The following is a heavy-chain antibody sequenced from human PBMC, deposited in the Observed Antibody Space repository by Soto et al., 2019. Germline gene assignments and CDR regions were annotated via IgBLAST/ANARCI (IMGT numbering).Heavy chain of an antibody. CDR3: ARVRVPAAYDAFDI. D-gene: IGHD2-2*01. J-gene: IGHJ3*02. CDR2: INPNSGGT. Sequence: ASVKVSCKASGYTVTGYYIHWVRQAPGQGLEWMGWINPNSGGTNYAQKFQGWVTMTRDTSISTAYMELSRLRSDDTAVYYCARVRVPAAYDAFDIWGQGTMVTVSS. V-gene: IGHV1-2*04. CDR1: GYTVTGYY.